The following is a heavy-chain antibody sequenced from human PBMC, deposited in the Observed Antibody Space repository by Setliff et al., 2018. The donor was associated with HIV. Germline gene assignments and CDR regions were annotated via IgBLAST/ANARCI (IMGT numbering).Heavy chain of an antibody. CDR3: ARPSTRGYSYAVYDY. CDR2: IYYSGST. V-gene: IGHV4-39*01. D-gene: IGHD5-18*01. J-gene: IGHJ4*02. Sequence: SLTCTVSGGSISSSSYYWGWIRQPPGKGLEWIGSIYYSGSTYYNPSLKSRVTISVDTSKNQFSLKLSSVTAADTAVYYRARPSTRGYSYAVYDYWGQGTLVTVSS. CDR1: GGSISSSSYY.